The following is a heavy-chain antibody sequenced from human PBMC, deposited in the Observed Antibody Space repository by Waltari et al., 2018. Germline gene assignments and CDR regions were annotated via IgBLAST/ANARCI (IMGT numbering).Heavy chain of an antibody. CDR2: SRNKENSYTT. D-gene: IGHD2-2*02. J-gene: IGHJ6*02. CDR3: VRSYTASPMDV. V-gene: IGHV3-72*01. CDR1: GFTLSDHY. Sequence: EVQLVESGGDLVQPGGSLRLSCAASGFTLSDHYLDWVRQAPGKGLEWRGLSRNKENSYTTVYAASVKGRFTISRDDSNNLVYLQMNGLKIEDTAIYYCVRSYTASPMDVWGQGTTVTVSS.